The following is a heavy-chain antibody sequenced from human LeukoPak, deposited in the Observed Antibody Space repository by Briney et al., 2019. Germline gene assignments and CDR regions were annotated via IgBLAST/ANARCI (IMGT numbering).Heavy chain of an antibody. CDR3: ARDSSQWLADY. Sequence: PGGSLRLSCAASGFTFSNYDMNWVRQPPGKGLEWVSSISSISTYIYYADSVKGRFTISRDNARNSLYLQMNSLRAEDTAVYYCARDSSQWLADYWGQGTLVTVSS. D-gene: IGHD6-19*01. J-gene: IGHJ4*02. CDR1: GFTFSNYD. V-gene: IGHV3-21*01. CDR2: ISSISTYI.